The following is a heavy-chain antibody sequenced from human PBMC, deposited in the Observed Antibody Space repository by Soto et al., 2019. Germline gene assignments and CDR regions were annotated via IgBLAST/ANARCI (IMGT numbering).Heavy chain of an antibody. CDR1: GFTFSSDS. D-gene: IGHD4-4*01. Sequence: EVQLVESGGGLVKPGGSLRLSCAASGFTFSSDSMNWVRQAPGKGLEWVSSISSSSSYIYYADSVKGRFTISRDNAKNSLYLQMNSLRAEDTAVYYCARNGPTVTTFDYWGQGTLVTVSS. CDR3: ARNGPTVTTFDY. J-gene: IGHJ4*02. V-gene: IGHV3-21*01. CDR2: ISSSSSYI.